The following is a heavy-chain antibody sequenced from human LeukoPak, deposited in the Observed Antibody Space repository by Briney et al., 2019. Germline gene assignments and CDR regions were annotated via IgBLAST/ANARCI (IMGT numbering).Heavy chain of an antibody. Sequence: GASVKVSCKASGYTFISYGISRVRQAPGQGLEWMGWISVYNGNTNYAQKFQGRVTMTTDTSMNTAYMELRSLRSDDTAVYYCARLSSSSWYFDYWGQGTLVTVSS. CDR3: ARLSSSSWYFDY. V-gene: IGHV1-18*01. CDR2: ISVYNGNT. J-gene: IGHJ4*02. D-gene: IGHD6-13*01. CDR1: GYTFISYG.